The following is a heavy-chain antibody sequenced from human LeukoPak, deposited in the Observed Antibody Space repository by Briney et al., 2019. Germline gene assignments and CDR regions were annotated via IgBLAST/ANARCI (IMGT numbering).Heavy chain of an antibody. CDR2: ISWNSGSI. CDR1: GFTFDDYA. D-gene: IGHD5-18*01. J-gene: IGHJ4*02. CDR3: AKEGLRGYSYGYWDYFDY. V-gene: IGHV3-9*03. Sequence: PGGSLRLSCAASGFTFDDYAMHWVRQAPGKGLEWVSGISWNSGSIGYADSVKGRFTISRDNAKNSLYLQMNSLRAEDMALYYCAKEGLRGYSYGYWDYFDYWGQGTLVTVSS.